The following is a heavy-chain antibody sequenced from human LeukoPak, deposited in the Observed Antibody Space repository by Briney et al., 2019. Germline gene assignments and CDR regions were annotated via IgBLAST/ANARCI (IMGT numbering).Heavy chain of an antibody. V-gene: IGHV4-34*01. J-gene: IGHJ4*02. D-gene: IGHD6-19*01. CDR2: INHSGST. CDR1: GGSFSGYY. Sequence: SETLSLTCAVYGGSFSGYYWSWIRQPPGKGLEWIGEINHSGSTNYNPSLKSRVTISVDTSKNQFSLKLSSMTAADTAVYYCASLSAGSDRFDYWGQGTLVTVSS. CDR3: ASLSAGSDRFDY.